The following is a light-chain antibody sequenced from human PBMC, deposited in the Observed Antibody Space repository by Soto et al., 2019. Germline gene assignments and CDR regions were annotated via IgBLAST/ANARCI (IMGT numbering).Light chain of an antibody. CDR1: QSISTY. CDR2: AAS. J-gene: IGKJ2*01. CDR3: QQSYSIPVT. Sequence: DIQMTQSPSSLSASVGDRVTITCRPSQSISTYLNWYQQKPGKAPKLLIHAASSLESGVPSRFSGSGSGTDFTLTISSLQPEESATYYCQQSYSIPVTFGQGTKVELK. V-gene: IGKV1-39*01.